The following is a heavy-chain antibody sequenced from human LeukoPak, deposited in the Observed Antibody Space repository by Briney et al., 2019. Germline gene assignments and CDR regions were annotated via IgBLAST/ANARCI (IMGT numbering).Heavy chain of an antibody. V-gene: IGHV4-59*01. CDR2: IYYSGST. J-gene: IGHJ4*02. CDR1: GGSISSYY. CDR3: ARGSQLWLPFDY. D-gene: IGHD5-18*01. Sequence: SETLSLTCTVSGGSISSYYWSWIRQPPGKGMEWIGYIYYSGSTNSNPSLNSRVTISVDTSKNQFSLKLSSVTAADTAVYFCARGSQLWLPFDYWGQGTLVTVSS.